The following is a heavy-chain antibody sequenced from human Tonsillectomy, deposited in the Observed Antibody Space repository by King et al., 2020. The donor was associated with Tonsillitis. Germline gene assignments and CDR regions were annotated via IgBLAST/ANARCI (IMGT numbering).Heavy chain of an antibody. J-gene: IGHJ6*02. CDR1: GYSFTSYW. D-gene: IGHD3-10*01. CDR3: ASFLWFGEYRYGMDV. Sequence: VQLVESGAEVKKPGESLKISCKGSGYSFTSYWIGWVRQMPGKGLEWVGIIYPGDSDTRYSQSFQGQVTISADKSISTAYLQWSSLKASDTAMYYCASFLWFGEYRYGMDVWGQGTTVTVSS. V-gene: IGHV5-51*01. CDR2: IYPGDSDT.